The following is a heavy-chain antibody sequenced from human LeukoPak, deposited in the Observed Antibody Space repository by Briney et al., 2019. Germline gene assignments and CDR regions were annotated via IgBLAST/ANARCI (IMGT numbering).Heavy chain of an antibody. CDR3: AKDLRYFDWLLSY. Sequence: PGGTLRLSCAASGFTFSSYGMSWVRQAPGKGLEWVSAISDSGGSTYYADSGKGRFTISRDNSKNTLYLQMNSLRAEDTAVYYCAKDLRYFDWLLSYWGQGTLVTVSS. V-gene: IGHV3-23*01. J-gene: IGHJ4*02. D-gene: IGHD3-9*01. CDR2: ISDSGGST. CDR1: GFTFSSYG.